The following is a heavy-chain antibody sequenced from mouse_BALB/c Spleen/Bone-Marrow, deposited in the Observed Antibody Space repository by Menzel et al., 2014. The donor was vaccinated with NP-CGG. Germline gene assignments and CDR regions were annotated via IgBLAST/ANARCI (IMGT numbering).Heavy chain of an antibody. Sequence: VQRVESGAELVKPGASVKMSCKAFGYAFTTYPIEWMKQNHGKSLEWIGNFHPYNDDTNYNEKFRGKAKLTVERSSGTVYLELSRLTSDDSAVYYCGRGGGFAYWGQGTLVTVSA. J-gene: IGHJ3*01. V-gene: IGHV1-47*01. CDR3: GRGGGFAY. CDR2: FHPYNDDT. CDR1: GYAFTTYP.